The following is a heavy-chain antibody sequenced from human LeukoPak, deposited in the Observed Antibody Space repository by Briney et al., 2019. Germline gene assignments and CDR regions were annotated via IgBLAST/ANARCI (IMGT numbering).Heavy chain of an antibody. D-gene: IGHD6-6*01. CDR2: IYYSGST. Sequence: PSETLSLTCTVSGGSISSYYWSWIRQPPGKGLEWIGYIYYSGSTNYNPSLKSRVTISVDTSKNQFSLKLSSVTATDTAVYYCARVDPDSSSTLEVFDYWGQGTLVTVSS. CDR1: GGSISSYY. CDR3: ARVDPDSSSTLEVFDY. V-gene: IGHV4-59*01. J-gene: IGHJ4*02.